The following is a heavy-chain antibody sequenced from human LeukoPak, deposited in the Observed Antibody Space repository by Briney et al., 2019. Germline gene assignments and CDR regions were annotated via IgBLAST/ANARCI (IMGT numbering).Heavy chain of an antibody. D-gene: IGHD1-26*01. CDR3: ARPVVGAESLYMDV. J-gene: IGHJ6*03. CDR1: GGSISSSSYY. V-gene: IGHV4-39*01. CDR2: IYYSGST. Sequence: SETLSLTCTVSGGSISSSSYYWGWIRQPPGKGLEWIGSIYYSGSTYYNPSLKSRVTISVDTSKNQFSLKLSSVTAADTAVYYCARPVVGAESLYMDVWGKGTTVTDSS.